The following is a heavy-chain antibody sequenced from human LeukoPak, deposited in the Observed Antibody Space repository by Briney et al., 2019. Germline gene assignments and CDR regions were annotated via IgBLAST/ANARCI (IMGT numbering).Heavy chain of an antibody. CDR3: ARVRFVVVPAARDRPYYYYYMDV. D-gene: IGHD2-2*01. Sequence: SETLSLTCAVYGGSFSGYYWSWIRQPPGKGLEWIGEINHSGSTNYNPSLKSRVTISVDTSKNQFSLKLSSVTAADTAVYYCARVRFVVVPAARDRPYYYYYMDVWGKGTTVTVSS. J-gene: IGHJ6*03. CDR1: GGSFSGYY. CDR2: INHSGST. V-gene: IGHV4-34*01.